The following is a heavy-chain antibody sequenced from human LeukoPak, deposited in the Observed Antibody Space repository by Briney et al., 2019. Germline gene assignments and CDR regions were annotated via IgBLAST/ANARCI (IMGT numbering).Heavy chain of an antibody. Sequence: ASVKVSCKATSRTSWVRRAPGQGLEWMGWIGTYGGDTYYAQKFQGRITVTTDTSTSTVYMELRNLRSDDTAVYYCARDLWNFYDDSGYNRDFDSWGQGTLVTVSS. CDR1: TSR. J-gene: IGHJ5*01. V-gene: IGHV1-18*01. CDR2: IGTYGGDT. CDR3: ARDLWNFYDDSGYNRDFDS. D-gene: IGHD3-22*01.